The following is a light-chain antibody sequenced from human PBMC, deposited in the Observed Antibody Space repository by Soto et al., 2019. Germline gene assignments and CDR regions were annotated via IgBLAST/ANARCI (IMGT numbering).Light chain of an antibody. Sequence: EIVLTQSPGTLSLSPGERATLSCRASQSVGKYLVWYQQKPGQAPRLLIYGASTRATGIPARFSGSGSGTELTLTISSLQSEDFAVYYCQQYNNWPPITFGQGTRLEI. J-gene: IGKJ5*01. CDR1: QSVGKY. CDR2: GAS. V-gene: IGKV3-15*01. CDR3: QQYNNWPPIT.